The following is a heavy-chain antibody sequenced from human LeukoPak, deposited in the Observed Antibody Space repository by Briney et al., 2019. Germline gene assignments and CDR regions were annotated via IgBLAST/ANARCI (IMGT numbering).Heavy chain of an antibody. J-gene: IGHJ2*01. CDR2: IYYSGST. Sequence: SETLSLTCTVSGGSINSYYWSWIRQPPGTGLEWIGYIYYSGSTNYNPSLKSRVTISVDTSKNQFSLKLSSVTAADTAVYYCARDPDYYDSSGSSGYFDLWGRGTLVTVSS. CDR3: ARDPDYYDSSGSSGYFDL. V-gene: IGHV4-59*01. CDR1: GGSINSYY. D-gene: IGHD3-22*01.